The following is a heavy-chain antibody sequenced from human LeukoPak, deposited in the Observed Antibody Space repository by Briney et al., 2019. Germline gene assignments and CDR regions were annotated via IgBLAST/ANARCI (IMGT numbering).Heavy chain of an antibody. CDR2: ISWDGGST. J-gene: IGHJ6*03. CDR1: GFTFDDYT. V-gene: IGHV3-43*01. CDR3: AKPQSTSWIASGYLDV. D-gene: IGHD6-13*01. Sequence: GGSLRLSCAASGFTFDDYTMHWVRQAPGKGLEWVSLISWDGGSTYYADSVKGRFTISRDNSKNSLYLQMNSLRSGDTALYYCAKPQSTSWIASGYLDVWGKGTTVTVSS.